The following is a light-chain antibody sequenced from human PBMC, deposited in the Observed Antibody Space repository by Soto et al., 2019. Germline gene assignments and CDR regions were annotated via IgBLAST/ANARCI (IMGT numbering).Light chain of an antibody. V-gene: IGKV3-15*01. CDR2: GAS. Sequence: EVVMTQSPATLSVSPGERATLSCRASQSISINLAWYQQKPGQAPRLLIYGASTRATGIPARFSGSGPGTEFTLTISSLQSEDFALYYCQQYYNWPPYTFGQGTKLEIK. CDR3: QQYYNWPPYT. J-gene: IGKJ2*01. CDR1: QSISIN.